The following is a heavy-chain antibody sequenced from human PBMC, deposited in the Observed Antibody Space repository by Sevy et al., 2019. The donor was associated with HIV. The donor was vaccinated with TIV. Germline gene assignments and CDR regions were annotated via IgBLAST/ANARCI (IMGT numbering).Heavy chain of an antibody. D-gene: IGHD6-13*01. CDR2: IYSGGTT. Sequence: GGSLRLSCAASGFTVSSDYMTWVRQAPGKGLEWVSVIYSGGTTYYADSVKGIFTISRDNSKNTVYLQMNSLRAEDTAVYYCARESSSTWQAGYYGMAVWGQGTTVTVSS. CDR1: GFTVSSDY. J-gene: IGHJ6*02. CDR3: ARESSSTWQAGYYGMAV. V-gene: IGHV3-66*01.